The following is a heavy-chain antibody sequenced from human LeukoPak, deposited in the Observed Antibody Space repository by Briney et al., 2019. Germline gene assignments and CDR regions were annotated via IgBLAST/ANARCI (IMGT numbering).Heavy chain of an antibody. CDR3: AGGEGCSSTSCYLDY. Sequence: SETLSLTCAVYGGSFSGYYWSWIRQPPGKGLEWIGEINHSGSTNYNPSLKRRVTISVDTSKNQFSLKLSSVTAADTAVYYCAGGEGCSSTSCYLDYWGQGTLVTVSS. CDR2: INHSGST. D-gene: IGHD2-2*01. V-gene: IGHV4-34*01. CDR1: GGSFSGYY. J-gene: IGHJ4*02.